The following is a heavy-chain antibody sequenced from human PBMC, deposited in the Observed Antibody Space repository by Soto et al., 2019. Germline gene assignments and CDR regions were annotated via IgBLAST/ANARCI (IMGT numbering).Heavy chain of an antibody. V-gene: IGHV2-5*02. CDR3: EHSSALLRSLEWLPENVFGI. D-gene: IGHD3-3*01. J-gene: IGHJ3*02. Sequence: SGPTLVNPTQTLTLTCTFSGFSLPTSGVGVGWIRQPPGKALEWLALIYWDGDERYSPSLQRRVTVTKDTSKNQVVLKVTNMDPADTATYFCEHSSALLRSLEWLPENVFGIWGQGTMVTIS. CDR1: GFSLPTSGVG. CDR2: IYWDGDE.